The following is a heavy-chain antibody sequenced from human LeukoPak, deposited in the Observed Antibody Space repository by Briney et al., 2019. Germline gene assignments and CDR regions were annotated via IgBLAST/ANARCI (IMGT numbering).Heavy chain of an antibody. D-gene: IGHD1-26*01. V-gene: IGHV3-23*01. J-gene: IGHJ4*02. CDR1: GFTFNSYA. CDR2: IIDSGIST. CDR3: AKGSRGSYDY. Sequence: PGGSLRLSCAASGFTFNSYAMTWVRQAPEKGLEWVSSIIDSGISTYYGDSVKGRFTISRDNSKNTLYLQMNSLRAEDTAVYYCAKGSRGSYDYWGQGTLVTVPS.